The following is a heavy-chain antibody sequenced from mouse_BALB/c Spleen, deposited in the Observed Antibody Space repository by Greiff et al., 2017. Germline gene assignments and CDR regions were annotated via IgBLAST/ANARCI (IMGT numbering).Heavy chain of an antibody. V-gene: IGHV1-4*01. CDR1: GFTFTSYT. CDR3: APITTVVATGNWYFDV. Sequence: VQLQQSGAELARPGASVKMSCKASGFTFTSYTMHWVQQRPGQGLEWIGYINPSSGYTNYNQKFKDKATLTADKSSSTAYMQLSSLTSEDSAVYYCAPITTVVATGNWYFDVWGAGTTVTVSS. J-gene: IGHJ1*01. CDR2: INPSSGYT. D-gene: IGHD1-1*01.